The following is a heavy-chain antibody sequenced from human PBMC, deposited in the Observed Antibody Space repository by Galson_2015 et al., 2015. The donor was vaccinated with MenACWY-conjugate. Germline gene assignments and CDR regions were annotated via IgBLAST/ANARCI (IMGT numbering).Heavy chain of an antibody. V-gene: IGHV1-3*04. D-gene: IGHD1-1*01. CDR2: INTGNGDT. J-gene: IGHJ5*02. CDR3: TRDRAIATAPCVP. CDR1: GYTFISYA. Sequence: SVKVSCKASGYTFISYAMHCGRQAPGQRPEWMGGINTGNGDTSFSPKFQSRVTITRDTSASTIYLEYTSLRSEDTAVYYCTRDRAIATAPCVPSGHGTVVTVSS.